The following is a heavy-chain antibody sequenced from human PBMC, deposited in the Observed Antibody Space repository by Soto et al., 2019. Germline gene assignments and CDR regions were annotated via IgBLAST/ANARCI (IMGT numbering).Heavy chain of an antibody. CDR3: AKDRGAAMVRYYFDY. CDR1: GFTFSSYA. J-gene: IGHJ4*02. V-gene: IGHV3-23*01. CDR2: ISGSGGST. D-gene: IGHD3-10*01. Sequence: SLRLSCAASGFTFSSYATSWVRQAPGKGLEWVSAISGSGGSTYSADSVKGRFTISRDNSKNTLYLQMNSLRADDTAVYYCAKDRGAAMVRYYFDYWGQGTLVTVSS.